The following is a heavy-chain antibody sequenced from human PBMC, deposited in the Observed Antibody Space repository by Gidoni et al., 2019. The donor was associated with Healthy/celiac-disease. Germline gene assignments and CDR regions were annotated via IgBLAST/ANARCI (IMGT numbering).Heavy chain of an antibody. Sequence: EVQLVESGGGLVKPGGSLRLSCAAPGCTLSSYSMTWVRQDPGKGLEWVSSISSSSSYIYYADSGKGRFTIARDNAKNSLYLQMNSLRAEDTAVYYCARDEKQLDFDYWGKGTLVTVSS. CDR1: GCTLSSYS. V-gene: IGHV3-21*01. D-gene: IGHD6-13*01. J-gene: IGHJ4*02. CDR3: ARDEKQLDFDY. CDR2: ISSSSSYI.